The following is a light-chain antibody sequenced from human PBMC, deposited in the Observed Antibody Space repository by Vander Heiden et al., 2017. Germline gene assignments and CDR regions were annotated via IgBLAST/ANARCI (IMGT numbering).Light chain of an antibody. CDR1: SSNIGNNY. V-gene: IGLV1-51*01. CDR3: GTWDSSLSAVV. Sequence: QSVLTQPPSVSAAPGQKVTIPCSGSSSNIGNNYVSWYQQHPGTAPKLLIYDNNKRPSGIPDRFSGSKSGTSATLGITGLQTGDEADYYCGTWDSSLSAVVFGGGTKLTVL. CDR2: DNN. J-gene: IGLJ2*01.